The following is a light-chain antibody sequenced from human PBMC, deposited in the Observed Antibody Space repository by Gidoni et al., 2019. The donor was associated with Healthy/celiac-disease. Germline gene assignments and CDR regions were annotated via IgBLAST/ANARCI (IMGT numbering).Light chain of an antibody. J-gene: IGKJ2*01. V-gene: IGKV1-5*03. CDR3: QQYNSYSLLT. CDR1: PSISSW. CDR2: KAS. Sequence: DIQMTQSPSTLSASVGDRVTITCRASPSISSWLAWYQQKPGKAPKLLIYKASSLESGVPSRFSGSGSGTEFTLTISSLQPDDFATYYCQQYNSYSLLTFGQGTKLEIK.